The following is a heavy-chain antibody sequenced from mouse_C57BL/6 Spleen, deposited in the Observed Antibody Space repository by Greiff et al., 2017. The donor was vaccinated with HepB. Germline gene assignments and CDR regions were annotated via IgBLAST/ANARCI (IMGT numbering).Heavy chain of an antibody. J-gene: IGHJ3*01. Sequence: EVQLQQSGAELVRPGASVKLSCTASGFNIKDDYMHWVKQRPEQGLEWIGWIDPENGDTEYASKFQGKATITADTSSNTAYLQLSSLTSEDTAVYYCTRRGYYWFAYWGQGTLVTVSA. D-gene: IGHD2-3*01. CDR3: TRRGYYWFAY. CDR2: IDPENGDT. V-gene: IGHV14-4*01. CDR1: GFNIKDDY.